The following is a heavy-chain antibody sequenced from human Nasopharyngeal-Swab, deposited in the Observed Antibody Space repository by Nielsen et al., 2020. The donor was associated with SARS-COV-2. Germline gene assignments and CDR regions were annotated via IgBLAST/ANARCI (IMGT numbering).Heavy chain of an antibody. CDR1: GFTLSSYG. Sequence: GESLKISCVASGFTLSSYGMHWVRQAPGKGLEWVAVIWHDGNNKYYADSVKGRFTVSRDNSKNTLYLQMNSLRGEDTAIYYCVKDLAYDEVSWGQGTLVTVSS. CDR2: IWHDGNNK. V-gene: IGHV3-33*06. J-gene: IGHJ5*02. CDR3: VKDLAYDEVS. D-gene: IGHD5-12*01.